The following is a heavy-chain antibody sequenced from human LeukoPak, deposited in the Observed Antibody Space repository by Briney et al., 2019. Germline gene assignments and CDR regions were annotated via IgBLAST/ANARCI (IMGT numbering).Heavy chain of an antibody. D-gene: IGHD3-22*01. J-gene: IGHJ4*02. CDR2: ISSNGGSS. CDR3: AKAFYYDSSGSPLDY. Sequence: GGSLRLSCSASGFTFSAYAMYWVRQAPGKGLEYVSGISSNGGSSFYADSVKGRFTISRDNSKNTLYLQMNSLRAEDTAVYYCAKAFYYDSSGSPLDYWGQGTLVTVSS. CDR1: GFTFSAYA. V-gene: IGHV3-64*04.